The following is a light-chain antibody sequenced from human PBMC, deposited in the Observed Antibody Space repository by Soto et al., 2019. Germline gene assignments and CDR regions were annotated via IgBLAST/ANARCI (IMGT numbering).Light chain of an antibody. Sequence: EIVMTQSPATLSVSLGERVTLSCRASQSVSSYLAWYQQKPGQAPRLLISDASTRATDIPDRFSGSGSGTDFTLTIRSLRSTDLAVYYCLQYSTWPPLYTFGQGTKLEIK. CDR2: DAS. J-gene: IGKJ2*01. CDR3: LQYSTWPPLYT. CDR1: QSVSSY. V-gene: IGKV3-15*01.